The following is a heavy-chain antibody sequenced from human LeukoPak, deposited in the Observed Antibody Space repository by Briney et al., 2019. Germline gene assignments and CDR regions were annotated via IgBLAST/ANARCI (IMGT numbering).Heavy chain of an antibody. Sequence: SQTLSLTCDIFGDSVSSGSGGWNWIRQSPSRGLEWLGRIYYRSQWYSDDAVSVKGRISINPDTAKNQFSLHLNSVTPDDTAVYYCARTGLWFGEPYYYYYMDVWGKGTTVTISS. D-gene: IGHD3-10*01. CDR1: GDSVSSGSGG. CDR3: ARTGLWFGEPYYYYYMDV. J-gene: IGHJ6*03. CDR2: IYYRSQWYS. V-gene: IGHV6-1*01.